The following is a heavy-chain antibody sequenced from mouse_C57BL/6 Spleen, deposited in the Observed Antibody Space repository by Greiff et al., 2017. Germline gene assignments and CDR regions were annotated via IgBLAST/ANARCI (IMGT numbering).Heavy chain of an antibody. CDR2: IDPSDSET. J-gene: IGHJ2*01. Sequence: QVQLQQPGAELVRPGSSVKLSCKASGYTFTSYWMHWVKQRPIQGLEWIGNIDPSDSETHYNQKFKDKATLTIDKSSSTAYMQLSSLTSEDSAVYYCARWDYGSLYYFDYWGQGTTLTVSS. CDR3: ARWDYGSLYYFDY. D-gene: IGHD1-1*01. V-gene: IGHV1-52*01. CDR1: GYTFTSYW.